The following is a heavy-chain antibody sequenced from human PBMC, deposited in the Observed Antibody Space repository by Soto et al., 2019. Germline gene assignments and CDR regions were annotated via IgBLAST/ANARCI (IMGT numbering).Heavy chain of an antibody. V-gene: IGHV4-39*01. Sequence: QLQLQESGPGLVKPSETLSLTCTVSGGSISSSSYYWGWIRQPPGKGLEWIGSIYYSGSTYYNPSLKSRVTISVDTSKNQYSLKLSSVTAADTAVYYCARQGTDSTPTKYYYYYYGMDVWGQGTTVTVSS. J-gene: IGHJ6*02. CDR1: GGSISSSSYY. CDR3: ARQGTDSTPTKYYYYYYGMDV. CDR2: IYYSGST.